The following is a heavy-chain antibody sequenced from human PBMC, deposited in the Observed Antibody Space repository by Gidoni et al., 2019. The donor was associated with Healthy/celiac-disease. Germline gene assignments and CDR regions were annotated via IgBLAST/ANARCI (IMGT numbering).Heavy chain of an antibody. CDR3: ARTHDFWSRGDYYYGMDV. J-gene: IGHJ6*02. V-gene: IGHV4-59*01. CDR2: IYYSGST. Sequence: SWIRQPPGKGLEWIGYIYYSGSTNYNPSLKSRVTISVDTSKNQFSLKLSSVTAADTAVYYCARTHDFWSRGDYYYGMDVWGQGTTVTVSS. D-gene: IGHD3-3*01.